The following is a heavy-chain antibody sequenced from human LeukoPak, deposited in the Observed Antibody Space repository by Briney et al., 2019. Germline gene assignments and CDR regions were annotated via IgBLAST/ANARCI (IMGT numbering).Heavy chain of an antibody. J-gene: IGHJ3*02. CDR2: INWNGGST. V-gene: IGHV3-20*04. CDR1: GFTVSSNY. CDR3: ARDDAFDI. Sequence: GGSLRLSCAASGFTVSSNYMSWVRQASGKGLEWVSGINWNGGSTGYADSVKGRFTISRNNAKNSLYLQMNSLRAENTALYYCARDDAFDIWGQGTMVTVSS.